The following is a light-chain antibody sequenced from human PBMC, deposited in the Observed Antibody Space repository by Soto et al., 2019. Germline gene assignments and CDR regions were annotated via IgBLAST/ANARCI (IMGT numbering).Light chain of an antibody. Sequence: QLVLTQSPSASASLGASVKLTCTLSSGHSNYAIAWHQQQPEKGPRFLMKVDSDGSHTKGDGIPDRFSGSRSGAERYLTISTLQSEDEADYYCQTWGAGIAFGGGTKLTVL. J-gene: IGLJ3*02. CDR3: QTWGAGIA. CDR2: VDSDGSH. V-gene: IGLV4-69*01. CDR1: SGHSNYA.